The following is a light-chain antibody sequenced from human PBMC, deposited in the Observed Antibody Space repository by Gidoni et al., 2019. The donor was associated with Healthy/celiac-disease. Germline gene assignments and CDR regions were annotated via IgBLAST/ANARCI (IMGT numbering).Light chain of an antibody. CDR2: AAS. V-gene: IGKV1-39*01. J-gene: IGKJ4*01. Sequence: DIQMTQSPSSLSASVGDRVTITCRASQSISSYLNWYQQKPGKAPKLLIYAASSLQSGVPSRLLAVDLGQISLSPSFSLQPEDFATYYCQQSYSTPPQLTFGGGTKVEIK. CDR3: QQSYSTPPQLT. CDR1: QSISSY.